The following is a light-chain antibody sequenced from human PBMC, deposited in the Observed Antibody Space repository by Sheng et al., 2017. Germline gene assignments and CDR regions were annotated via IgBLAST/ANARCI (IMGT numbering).Light chain of an antibody. V-gene: IGKV1-33*01. CDR2: DAS. Sequence: DIQMTQSPSSLSASVGDRVTITCQASQDISNYLNWYQQKPGKAPKLLIYDASNLETGVPSRFSGSGSGTDFTFTISSLQPEDFATYYCLQHYDFPWTFGQGTKVEIK. CDR3: LQHYDFPWT. CDR1: QDISNY. J-gene: IGKJ1*01.